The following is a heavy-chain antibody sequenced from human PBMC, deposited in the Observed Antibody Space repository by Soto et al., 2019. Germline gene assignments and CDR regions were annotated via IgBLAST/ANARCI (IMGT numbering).Heavy chain of an antibody. Sequence: QVQLQESGPGLVKPSQTLSLTCTVSGGSISSGGYYWSWIRQHPGKGLEWIGYIYYSGSTYYNPSLKSRVTLAVDTSKNRFSLKLSSVTAADTAVYYCARDKGPYYYGSGTEWGADWGQGTLVTVSS. V-gene: IGHV4-31*03. CDR1: GGSISSGGYY. CDR2: IYYSGST. J-gene: IGHJ4*02. D-gene: IGHD3-10*01. CDR3: ARDKGPYYYGSGTEWGAD.